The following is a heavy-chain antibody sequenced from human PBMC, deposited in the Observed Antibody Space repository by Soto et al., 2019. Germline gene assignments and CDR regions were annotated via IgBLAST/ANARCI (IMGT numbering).Heavy chain of an antibody. CDR3: ARAPQLAPNYYYYGMDV. D-gene: IGHD6-13*01. CDR1: GYSFTSYW. J-gene: IGHJ6*02. V-gene: IGHV5-51*01. CDR2: IYPGDSDT. Sequence: PGESLKISCKGSGYSFTSYWIGWVRQIPGKGLEWMGIIYPGDSDTRYSPSFQGQVTISADKSISTAYLQWSSLKASDTAMYYCARAPQLAPNYYYYGMDVWGQGTTVTVSS.